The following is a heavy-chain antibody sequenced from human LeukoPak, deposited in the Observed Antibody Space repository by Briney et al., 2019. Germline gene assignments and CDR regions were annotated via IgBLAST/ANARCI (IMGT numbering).Heavy chain of an antibody. Sequence: WGSLRLSCVASGFTFRRFGMHWVRQVPGKGLDWVTFIRTDGSNKYYADSVKGRFTISRDNSKNTLYLQMNSLRAEDTAVYYCARPGAAAGTTLGAFDIWGQGTMVTVSS. V-gene: IGHV3-30*02. D-gene: IGHD6-13*01. J-gene: IGHJ3*02. CDR3: ARPGAAAGTTLGAFDI. CDR1: GFTFRRFG. CDR2: IRTDGSNK.